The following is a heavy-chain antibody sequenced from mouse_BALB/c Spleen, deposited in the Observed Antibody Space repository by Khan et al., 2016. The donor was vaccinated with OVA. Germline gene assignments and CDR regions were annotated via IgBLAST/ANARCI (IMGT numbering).Heavy chain of an antibody. CDR2: ISYSGNT. J-gene: IGHJ2*01. D-gene: IGHD1-1*01. CDR3: ARVYGGDFDY. Sequence: EVQLQESGPGLVKPSQSLSLTCTVTGYSIPSDYAWNWIRQFPGNKLEWMGFISYSGNTNYNPSLKSRISITRDTSKNQFFLQLNSVTTEDTATYYCARVYGGDFDYGGQGTTLTVA. V-gene: IGHV3-2*02. CDR1: GYSIPSDYA.